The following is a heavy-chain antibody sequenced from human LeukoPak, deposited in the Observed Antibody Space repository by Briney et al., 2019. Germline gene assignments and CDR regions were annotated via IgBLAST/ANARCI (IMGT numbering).Heavy chain of an antibody. CDR2: INSSGGST. V-gene: IGHV3-64*01. CDR1: GFAFSRCT. CDR3: AREAPGGSGWTYFDY. Sequence: GGSLRLSCAASGFAFSRCTMHWVRQAPGKRLEYVSAINSSGGSTYYANSVKGRFTISRDNSKNTLYLHMGSLRPEDMAVYYCAREAPGGSGWTYFDYWGQGSLVTVSS. J-gene: IGHJ4*02. D-gene: IGHD6-19*01.